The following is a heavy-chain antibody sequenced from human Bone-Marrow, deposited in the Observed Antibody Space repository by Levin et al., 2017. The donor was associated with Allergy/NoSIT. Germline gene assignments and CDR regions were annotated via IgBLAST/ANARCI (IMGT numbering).Heavy chain of an antibody. Sequence: GGSLRLSCAASGFSFGDYAMHWVRQAPGKGPEWVSAITWNSDNTGYADSVKGRFTISRDNAKNSLFLEMDSLRPEDTALYYCAKDRAAADDPNYDNFFGMDVWGQGVWVTVSS. J-gene: IGHJ6*02. CDR2: ITWNSDNT. CDR1: GFSFGDYA. CDR3: AKDRAAADDPNYDNFFGMDV. D-gene: IGHD6-13*01. V-gene: IGHV3-9*01.